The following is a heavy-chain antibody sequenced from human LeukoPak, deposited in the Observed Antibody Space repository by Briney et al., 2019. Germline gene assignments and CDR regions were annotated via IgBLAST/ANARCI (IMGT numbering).Heavy chain of an antibody. CDR1: GYTFTGYY. V-gene: IGHV1-2*02. CDR3: ARDRNDFYYYYYMDV. Sequence: ASVKVSCKASGYTFTGYYMHWVRQAPGQGLEWMGWINPNSGGTNYAQKFQGRVTMTRDTSISTAYMELSGLRSDDTAVYYCARDRNDFYYYYYMDVWGKGTTVTVSS. J-gene: IGHJ6*03. CDR2: INPNSGGT. D-gene: IGHD3-3*01.